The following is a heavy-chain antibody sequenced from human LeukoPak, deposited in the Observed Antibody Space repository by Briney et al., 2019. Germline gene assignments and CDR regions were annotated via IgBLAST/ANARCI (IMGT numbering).Heavy chain of an antibody. CDR2: INPNSGGT. Sequence: ASVKVSCKASGGTFSSYAISWVRQAPGQGLEWMGWINPNSGGTNYAQKFQGRVTMTRDTSISTAYMELSRLRSDDTAVYYCARVGITMVRGDYWFDPWGQGTLVTVSS. CDR3: ARVGITMVRGDYWFDP. CDR1: GGTFSSYA. D-gene: IGHD3-10*01. J-gene: IGHJ5*02. V-gene: IGHV1-2*02.